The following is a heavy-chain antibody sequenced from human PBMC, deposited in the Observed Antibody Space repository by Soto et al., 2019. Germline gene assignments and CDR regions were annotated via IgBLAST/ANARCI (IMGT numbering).Heavy chain of an antibody. D-gene: IGHD5-18*01. J-gene: IGHJ4*02. CDR2: INSDGSST. CDR1: GFTFSSYW. V-gene: IGHV3-74*01. Sequence: GGSLRLSCAASGFTFSSYWMHWVRQAPGKGLVWVSRINSDGSSTSYADSVKGRFTISRDNAKNTLYLQMNSLRAEDTAVYYCARHGYNYGGGYFDYWGQGTLVTSPQ. CDR3: ARHGYNYGGGYFDY.